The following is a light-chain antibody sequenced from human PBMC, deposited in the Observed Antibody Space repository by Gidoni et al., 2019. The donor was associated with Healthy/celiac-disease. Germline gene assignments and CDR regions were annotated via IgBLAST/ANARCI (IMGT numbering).Light chain of an antibody. CDR2: YKSDSDN. CDR1: SGINVGTYR. CDR3: LIWHSSAWV. V-gene: IGLV5-45*03. Sequence: QAVLTQPSSLSASPGASVSLTCTLRSGINVGTYRIYWYQQKPGSPPQYLLRYKSDSDNQQGSGVPSRFSGSKDASANAGILLISGLQSEDEADYYCLIWHSSAWVFGGGTKLTVL. J-gene: IGLJ3*02.